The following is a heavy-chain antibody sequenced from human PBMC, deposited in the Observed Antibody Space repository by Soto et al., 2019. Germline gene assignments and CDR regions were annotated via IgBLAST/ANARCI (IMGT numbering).Heavy chain of an antibody. CDR1: GGSISSSSYY. D-gene: IGHD2-15*01. J-gene: IGHJ5*02. CDR3: ARVDSVVVVAAPVWFDP. CDR2: IYYSGST. Sequence: QLQLQESGPGLVKPSETLSLTCTVSGGSISSSSYYWGWIRQPPGKGLEWIGSIYYSGSTYYNPFLSSRVTLSVDTFPNQFSLKRSSVTVADTAVYYCARVDSVVVVAAPVWFDPWGQGTLVTVSS. V-gene: IGHV4-39*01.